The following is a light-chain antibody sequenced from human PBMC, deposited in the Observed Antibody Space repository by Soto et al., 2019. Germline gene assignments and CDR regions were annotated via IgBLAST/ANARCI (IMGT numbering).Light chain of an antibody. CDR1: QSISDT. Sequence: EIVLTQSPATLSVSPGGRATLSCRASQSISDTLAWYQQKPGQPPRLLIYDASTRATGIPARFSGSGSGTDFTLTISSLEPEDFAVYYCQQRSNWPITFGQGTRLEIK. CDR3: QQRSNWPIT. V-gene: IGKV3-11*01. CDR2: DAS. J-gene: IGKJ5*01.